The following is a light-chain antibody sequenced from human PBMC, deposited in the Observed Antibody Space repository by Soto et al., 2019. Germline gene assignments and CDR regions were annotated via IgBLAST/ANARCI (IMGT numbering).Light chain of an antibody. V-gene: IGLV2-14*01. Sequence: QSALTQPASVSGSPGQSITISCVGTSSDIGDYNYVSWYQQHPGKVPKVIIYDVSNRPSGVSYRFSGTKSGNTASLTVSGLQAEDEADYYCCSYTRSGTLIFGTGTTLTVL. CDR1: SSDIGDYNY. CDR3: CSYTRSGTLI. CDR2: DVS. J-gene: IGLJ1*01.